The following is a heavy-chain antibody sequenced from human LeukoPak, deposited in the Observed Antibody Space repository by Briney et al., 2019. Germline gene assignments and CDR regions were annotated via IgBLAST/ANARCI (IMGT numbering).Heavy chain of an antibody. V-gene: IGHV1-2*02. CDR3: ARAERITMVRGAPRNAFDI. D-gene: IGHD3-10*01. Sequence: ASVKVSCKASGYTFTSYDINWVRQAPGQGLEWMGWINPNSGGTNYAQKFQGRVTMTRDTSISTAYMELSRLRSDDTAVYYCARAERITMVRGAPRNAFDIWGQGTMVTVSS. CDR1: GYTFTSYD. J-gene: IGHJ3*02. CDR2: INPNSGGT.